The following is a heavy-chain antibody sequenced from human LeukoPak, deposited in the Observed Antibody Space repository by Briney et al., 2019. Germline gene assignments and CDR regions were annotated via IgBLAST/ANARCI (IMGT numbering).Heavy chain of an antibody. J-gene: IGHJ3*02. D-gene: IGHD2-21*02. Sequence: SETLSLTCTVSGGSIGTNYWNWIQQPPAKGLEWLGYIYYTGSTSYNPSRKSRVTMSVDTSKNLFSLKLTSVPAADTAVYYCASSRGVVTAYDIWGQGTMVTVSS. CDR3: ASSRGVVTAYDI. V-gene: IGHV4-59*01. CDR1: GGSIGTNY. CDR2: IYYTGST.